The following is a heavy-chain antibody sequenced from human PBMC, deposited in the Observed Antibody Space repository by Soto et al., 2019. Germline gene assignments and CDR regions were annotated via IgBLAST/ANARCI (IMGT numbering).Heavy chain of an antibody. Sequence: EVQLLESGGGLVQPGGSLRLSCAASGFTFSSYAMTWVRQAPGKGLEWVSAISGGSISTYYADSVKGRFTISRDNSKNTLFLQMNSLRAEDTAVYYCAKVLLFGFLEWPQEYYFDYWGQGTLVTVSS. CDR2: ISGGSIST. CDR3: AKVLLFGFLEWPQEYYFDY. CDR1: GFTFSSYA. V-gene: IGHV3-23*01. D-gene: IGHD3-3*01. J-gene: IGHJ4*02.